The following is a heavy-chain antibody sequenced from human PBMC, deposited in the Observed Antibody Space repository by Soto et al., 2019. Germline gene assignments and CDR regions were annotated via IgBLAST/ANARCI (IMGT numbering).Heavy chain of an antibody. Sequence: AGGSLRLSCAASGFTFSSYAMSWVRQAPGKGLEWVSAISASGGNTYYADSVKGRFTISRDNAKNSLYLQMNSLRAEDTAVYYCARAIAVASDYWGQGTLVTVS. V-gene: IGHV3-23*01. CDR1: GFTFSSYA. J-gene: IGHJ4*02. CDR3: ARAIAVASDY. D-gene: IGHD6-19*01. CDR2: ISASGGNT.